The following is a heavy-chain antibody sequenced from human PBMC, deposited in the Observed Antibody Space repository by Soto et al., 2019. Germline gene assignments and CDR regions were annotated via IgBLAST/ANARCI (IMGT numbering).Heavy chain of an antibody. CDR1: GGTFSSYA. D-gene: IGHD2-15*01. CDR3: ARILGYCSGGSCYSDYYYGMDV. Sequence: GPSVKVSCKASGGTFSSYAISWVRQAPGQGLEWMGGIIPIFGTANYAQKFQGRVTITADESTSTAYMELSSLRSEDTAVYYCARILGYCSGGSCYSDYYYGMDVWGQGTTVTVSS. J-gene: IGHJ6*02. CDR2: IIPIFGTA. V-gene: IGHV1-69*13.